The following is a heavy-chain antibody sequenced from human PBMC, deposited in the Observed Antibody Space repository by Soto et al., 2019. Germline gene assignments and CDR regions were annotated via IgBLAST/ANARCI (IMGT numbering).Heavy chain of an antibody. Sequence: EVQLVESGGGLVQPGGSLRLSCAASGFTFSSYWMHWVRQAPGKGLEWVSRMNMDGNRISYVDSVKGRCTISRDNAKYTFYMEMKSTRVADTAVYYCVRGDGASYDGHGYLGRHWGQGSLVTVSS. V-gene: IGHV3-74*01. D-gene: IGHD3-22*01. CDR1: GFTFSSYW. J-gene: IGHJ4*02. CDR3: VRGDGASYDGHGYLGRH. CDR2: MNMDGNRI.